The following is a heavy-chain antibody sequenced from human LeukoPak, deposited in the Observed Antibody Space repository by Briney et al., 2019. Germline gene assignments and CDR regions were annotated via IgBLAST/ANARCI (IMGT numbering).Heavy chain of an antibody. V-gene: IGHV4-4*07. Sequence: SETLSLTCTVSGGSISSYYWTWLRQPAGKGLEWIGRIHTSGSTNYNPSLKSRVTMSADTSKNQFSLKLTSVTAADTAVYYCARAWQWLPLDSWGQGTLVTVSS. CDR3: ARAWQWLPLDS. J-gene: IGHJ4*02. CDR2: IHTSGST. D-gene: IGHD6-19*01. CDR1: GGSISSYY.